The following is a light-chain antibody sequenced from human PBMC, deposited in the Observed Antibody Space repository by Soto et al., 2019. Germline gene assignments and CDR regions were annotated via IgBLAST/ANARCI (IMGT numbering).Light chain of an antibody. Sequence: DIQMTQSPSNLSASVGDRVTITCRASQSISNWLDWYQQKPGKAPKLLIYKASSLESGVPSRFSGSGSGTEFTLTISSLQPDDFATYYCQQYNSDPLTFGGGTKVEIK. V-gene: IGKV1-5*03. J-gene: IGKJ4*01. CDR3: QQYNSDPLT. CDR2: KAS. CDR1: QSISNW.